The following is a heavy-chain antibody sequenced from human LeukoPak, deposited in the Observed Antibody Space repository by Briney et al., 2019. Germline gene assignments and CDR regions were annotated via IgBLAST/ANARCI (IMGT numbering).Heavy chain of an antibody. V-gene: IGHV6-1*01. CDR3: ARAREWDLLSLDAFDI. D-gene: IGHD1-26*01. J-gene: IGHJ3*02. CDR1: GDSVSSNSAA. Sequence: SQTLSLTCAISGDSVSSNSAAWNWIRQSPSRGLEWLGRTYYRSKWYNDYAMSVKSRVSINPDTSKNQFSLQLNSVTPEDTAVYYCARAREWDLLSLDAFDIWGQGTMVTVSS. CDR2: TYYRSKWYN.